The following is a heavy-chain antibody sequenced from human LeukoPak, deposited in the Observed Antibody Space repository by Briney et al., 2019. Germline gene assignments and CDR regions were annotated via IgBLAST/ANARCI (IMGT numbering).Heavy chain of an antibody. Sequence: GGSLRLSCAASGFTFSSYAMSWVRQAPGKGLEWVSAISGSGGSTYYADSVKGRSTISRDSSKNTLYLQMNSLRAEDTAVYYCAKNRDYYTTHDYWGQGTLVTVSS. CDR2: ISGSGGST. CDR1: GFTFSSYA. J-gene: IGHJ4*02. CDR3: AKNRDYYTTHDY. D-gene: IGHD3-22*01. V-gene: IGHV3-23*01.